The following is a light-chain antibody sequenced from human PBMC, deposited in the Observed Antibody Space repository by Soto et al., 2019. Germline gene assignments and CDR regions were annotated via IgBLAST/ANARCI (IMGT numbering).Light chain of an antibody. V-gene: IGKV1-17*02. Sequence: DIQMTQSPSSLSASVGDRVTITCRASQDIRSDLGWYQQRPGRAPKRLIYATFTLQSGVPSRFSGSRSGTEFILTISNLQHEDFATYYCLQFNNYPRTFGQGTKVEI. CDR2: ATF. CDR3: LQFNNYPRT. J-gene: IGKJ1*01. CDR1: QDIRSD.